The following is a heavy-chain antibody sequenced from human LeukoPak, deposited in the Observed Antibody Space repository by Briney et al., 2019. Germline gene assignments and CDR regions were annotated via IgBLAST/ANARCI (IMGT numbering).Heavy chain of an antibody. CDR1: GYTFTIYD. Sequence: ASVKVSCKASGYTFTIYDINWVRQATGQGLEWMGWMNPNSGNTGYAQKFQGRVAITRNTSISTAYMELSSLRSEDTAVYYCARGLLSFMRSDYSNYWDNWFDPWGQGTLVTVSS. V-gene: IGHV1-8*03. CDR3: ARGLLSFMRSDYSNYWDNWFDP. D-gene: IGHD4-11*01. CDR2: MNPNSGNT. J-gene: IGHJ5*02.